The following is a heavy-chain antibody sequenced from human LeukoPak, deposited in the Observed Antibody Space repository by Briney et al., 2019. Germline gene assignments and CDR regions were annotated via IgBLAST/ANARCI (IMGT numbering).Heavy chain of an antibody. D-gene: IGHD2-15*01. CDR1: GYTFTSYY. J-gene: IGHJ3*02. CDR2: INPSGGST. Sequence: ASVKVSCKASGYTFTSYYMHWVRQAPGQGLEWMGIINPSGGSTSYAQKFQGRVTMTRDMSTSTVYMEPSSLRSEDTAVYYCAREGVVVVAATHDAFDIWGQGTMVTVSS. CDR3: AREGVVVVAATHDAFDI. V-gene: IGHV1-46*01.